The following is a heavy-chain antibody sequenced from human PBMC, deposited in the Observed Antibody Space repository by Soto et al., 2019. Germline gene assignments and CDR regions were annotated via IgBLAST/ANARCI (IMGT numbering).Heavy chain of an antibody. Sequence: QVQLVESGGGVVQPGRSLRLSCAASGFTFSSYAMHWVRQAPGKGLEWVAVISYDGSNKYYADSVKGRFTISRDNSKNTLYRQMNSLRAEDTAVYYCARDAVTTGAYYFDYWGQGTLVTVSS. V-gene: IGHV3-30-3*01. CDR1: GFTFSSYA. J-gene: IGHJ4*02. CDR3: ARDAVTTGAYYFDY. D-gene: IGHD4-4*01. CDR2: ISYDGSNK.